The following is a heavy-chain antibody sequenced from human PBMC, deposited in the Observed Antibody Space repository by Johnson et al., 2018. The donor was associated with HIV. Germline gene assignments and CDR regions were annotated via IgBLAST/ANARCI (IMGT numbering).Heavy chain of an antibody. CDR3: ARAGGTGTAYDAFDM. CDR1: GFTFDDYA. Sequence: VQLVESGGGLVQPGRSLRLSCAASGFTFDDYAMHWVRQAPGKGLEWVSGISWNSGSIGYADSVKGRFTISRDNAKNSLYLQMNSLRAEDTALYYCARAGGTGTAYDAFDMWGQGTMFTVSS. J-gene: IGHJ3*02. CDR2: ISWNSGSI. D-gene: IGHD1-7*01. V-gene: IGHV3-9*01.